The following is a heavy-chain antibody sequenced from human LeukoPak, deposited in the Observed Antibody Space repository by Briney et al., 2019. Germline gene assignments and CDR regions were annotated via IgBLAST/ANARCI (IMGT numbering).Heavy chain of an antibody. Sequence: GASVKVSCKASGYTLTSYDINWVRQATGQGLEWMGWMNPNSGNTGYAQKFQGRVTMTRNTSISTAYMELSSLRSEDTAVYYCASGVTYDFWSGYYTGIRWFDPWGQGTLVTVSS. J-gene: IGHJ5*02. V-gene: IGHV1-8*01. D-gene: IGHD3-3*01. CDR2: MNPNSGNT. CDR1: GYTLTSYD. CDR3: ASGVTYDFWSGYYTGIRWFDP.